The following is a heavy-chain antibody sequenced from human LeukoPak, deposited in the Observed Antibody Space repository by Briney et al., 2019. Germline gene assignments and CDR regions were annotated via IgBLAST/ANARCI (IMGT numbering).Heavy chain of an antibody. V-gene: IGHV6-1*01. CDR1: GDSVSRISAA. CDR2: TYYRSKWST. J-gene: IGHJ4*02. CDR3: AKSGVVVAAPFDY. D-gene: IGHD2-15*01. Sequence: SQTLSLTCAISGDSVSRISAAWNWIRQSPSGGLEWLGRTYYRSKWSTDYAASVKGRMIINPDTSKNQFSLHLNSVTPEDTAVYYCAKSGVVVAAPFDYWGQGTLVTVSS.